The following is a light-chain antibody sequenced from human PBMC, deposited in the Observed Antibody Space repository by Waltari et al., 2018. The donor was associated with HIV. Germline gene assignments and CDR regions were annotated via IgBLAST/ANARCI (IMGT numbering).Light chain of an antibody. J-gene: IGKJ1*01. CDR1: QSVLYRSNNNNY. Sequence: DIVMTQSPDSLAVSLGERATFNCKSSQSVLYRSNNNNYLAWYQQKPGQPPKLLFYWASARESGVPDRFSGSGSETDFTLTISGLQAEDVAVYYCQQYYSVPWTFGQGTKVEIK. V-gene: IGKV4-1*01. CDR3: QQYYSVPWT. CDR2: WAS.